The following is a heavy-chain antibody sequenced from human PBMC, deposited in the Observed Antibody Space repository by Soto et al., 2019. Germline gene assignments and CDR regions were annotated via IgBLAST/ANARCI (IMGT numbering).Heavy chain of an antibody. V-gene: IGHV4-59*01. CDR3: ARVSMSTVSWGFDP. D-gene: IGHD4-4*01. J-gene: IGHJ5*02. CDR2: IYNSGTT. CDR1: GDSITSNH. Sequence: PSESLSLTCAVCGDSITSNHWNGILQPQGRGLEWIGYIYNSGTTKYNPSLKSRVIISVDTSKNQLSLKLSSVTAADTAVYYCARVSMSTVSWGFDPWGQGTLVTVSS.